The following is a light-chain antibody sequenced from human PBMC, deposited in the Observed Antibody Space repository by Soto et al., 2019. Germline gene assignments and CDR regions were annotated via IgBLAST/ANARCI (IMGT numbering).Light chain of an antibody. CDR2: WSS. CDR3: LQDYDFPYT. CDR1: QSVLDTSNNQNY. Sequence: DIVMTQSPDSLAVSLGERATINCKSSQSVLDTSNNQNYLAWYQQKPGQPPKLVIHWSSARESGVPDRFSGSGSGTDFTLTINDLQPEDVATYFCLQDYDFPYTFRQGTKLEI. V-gene: IGKV4-1*01. J-gene: IGKJ2*01.